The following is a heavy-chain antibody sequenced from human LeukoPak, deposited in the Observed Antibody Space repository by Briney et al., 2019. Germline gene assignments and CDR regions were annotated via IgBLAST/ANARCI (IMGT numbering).Heavy chain of an antibody. D-gene: IGHD2-8*01. CDR2: IYPGDSDT. Sequence: GESLKISCKGSGYSFTSYWIGWVRQMPGKGLEWMGIIYPGDSDTRYSPSFQGQVTMSADKSISTAFLQWSSLKASDTAMYYCARSDRTMYGESWFPNWFDPWGQGTLVTVSS. J-gene: IGHJ5*02. CDR1: GYSFTSYW. CDR3: ARSDRTMYGESWFPNWFDP. V-gene: IGHV5-51*01.